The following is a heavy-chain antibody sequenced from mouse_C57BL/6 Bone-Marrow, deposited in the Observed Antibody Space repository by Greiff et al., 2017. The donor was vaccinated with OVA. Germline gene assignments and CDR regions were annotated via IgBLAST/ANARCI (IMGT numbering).Heavy chain of an antibody. CDR3: ARGSYGRRKRDWFAY. J-gene: IGHJ3*01. D-gene: IGHD1-1*02. Sequence: QVQLQQSGAELVRPGASVKLSCKASGYTFTDYYINWVKQRPGQGLEWIARIYPGSGNTYYNEKFKGKATLTAEKSSSTAYMQLSSLTSEDSAVYFCARGSYGRRKRDWFAYWGQGTLVTVSA. CDR2: IYPGSGNT. CDR1: GYTFTDYY. V-gene: IGHV1-76*01.